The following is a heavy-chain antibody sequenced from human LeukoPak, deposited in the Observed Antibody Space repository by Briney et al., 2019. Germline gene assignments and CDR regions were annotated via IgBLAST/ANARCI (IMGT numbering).Heavy chain of an antibody. V-gene: IGHV4-38-2*02. D-gene: IGHD6-6*01. Sequence: PSETLSLTCIVSGYSISSGYYWGWIRQPPGKGLEWIGSIYHSGSTNYNPSLKGRVTISVDTSKNQFSLKLSSVTAADTAVYYCARVHIEARRGKGLSYFEYWGQGTLVTVSS. J-gene: IGHJ4*02. CDR3: ARVHIEARRGKGLSYFEY. CDR2: IYHSGST. CDR1: GYSISSGYY.